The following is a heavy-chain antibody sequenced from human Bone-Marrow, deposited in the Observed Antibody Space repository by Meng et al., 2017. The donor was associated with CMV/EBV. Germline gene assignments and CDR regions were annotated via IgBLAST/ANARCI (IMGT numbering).Heavy chain of an antibody. D-gene: IGHD6-19*01. V-gene: IGHV4-4*07. CDR1: GGSISSYY. CDR3: ARETSGWYYY. Sequence: LTLSCTGAGGSISSYYWGWIRQPAGKGLEWIGRIYTSGSNNYNPSLKSRVTMSVDTSKNQFSLKLSSVTAADTAVYYCARETSGWYYYWGQGTLVTVSS. CDR2: IYTSGSN. J-gene: IGHJ4*02.